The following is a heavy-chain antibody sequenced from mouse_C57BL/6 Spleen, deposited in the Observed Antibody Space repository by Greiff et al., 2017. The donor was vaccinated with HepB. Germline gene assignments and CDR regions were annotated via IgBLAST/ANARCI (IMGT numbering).Heavy chain of an antibody. Sequence: EVQLKESGPGLVKPSQSLSLTCSVPGYSITSGYYWNWIRQFPGNKLEWMGYISYDGSNNYNPSLKNRISITRDTSKNQFFLKLNSVTTEDTATYYCARVGFITTVVATDWYFDVWGTGTTVTVSS. D-gene: IGHD1-1*01. CDR1: GYSITSGYY. CDR3: ARVGFITTVVATDWYFDV. CDR2: ISYDGSN. V-gene: IGHV3-6*01. J-gene: IGHJ1*03.